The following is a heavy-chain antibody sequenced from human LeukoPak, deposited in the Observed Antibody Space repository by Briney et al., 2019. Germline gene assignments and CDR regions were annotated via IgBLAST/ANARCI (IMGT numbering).Heavy chain of an antibody. V-gene: IGHV3-23*01. Sequence: PGGSLRLSCAASGFTFSSYAMSWVRQAPGKGLEWVSAISGSGGSTSYADSVKGRFTISRDNSKNTLYLQMNSLRAEDTAVYYCAKVSSRHYYYYYMDVWGKGTTVTVSS. CDR2: ISGSGGST. CDR1: GFTFSSYA. D-gene: IGHD6-6*01. CDR3: AKVSSRHYYYYYMDV. J-gene: IGHJ6*03.